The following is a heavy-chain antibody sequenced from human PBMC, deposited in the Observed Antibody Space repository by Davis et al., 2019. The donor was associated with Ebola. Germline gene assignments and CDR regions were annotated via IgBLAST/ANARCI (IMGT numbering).Heavy chain of an antibody. V-gene: IGHV4-34*01. CDR3: ARSNGYYYQRLLRTFDI. CDR2: VDHSGST. CDR1: GGSFSGYY. D-gene: IGHD3-22*01. J-gene: IGHJ3*02. Sequence: SETLSLTCAVYGGSFSGYYWSWFRQPPGMELEWIGEVDHSGSTNYNPSLKSRVTISVDTSKNQFSLRLSSVTVAETAVYYCARSNGYYYQRLLRTFDIWGQGTLVTISS.